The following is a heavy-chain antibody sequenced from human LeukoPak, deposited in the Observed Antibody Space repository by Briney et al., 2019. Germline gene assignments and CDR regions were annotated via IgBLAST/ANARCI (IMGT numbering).Heavy chain of an antibody. CDR3: ARAPGQTYYDFWSGYYTGMGWFDP. J-gene: IGHJ5*02. CDR2: INPNSGGT. V-gene: IGHV1-2*02. Sequence: ASVKVSCKASGYTFTGYYMHWVRQAPGQGLEWMGSINPNSGGTNYAQKFQGRVTMTRDTSISTAYMELSRLRSDDTAVYYCARAPGQTYYDFWSGYYTGMGWFDPWGQGTLVTVSS. CDR1: GYTFTGYY. D-gene: IGHD3-3*01.